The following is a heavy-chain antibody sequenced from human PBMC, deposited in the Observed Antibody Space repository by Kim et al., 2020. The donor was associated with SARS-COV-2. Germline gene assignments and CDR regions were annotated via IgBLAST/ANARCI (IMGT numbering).Heavy chain of an antibody. CDR3: ARDGRLFPEYYYYYGMDV. Sequence: QGRVTMTRDTSTSTVYMELSSLRSEDTAVYYCARDGRLFPEYYYYYGMDVWGQGTTVTVSS. V-gene: IGHV1-46*01. D-gene: IGHD2-21*01. J-gene: IGHJ6*02.